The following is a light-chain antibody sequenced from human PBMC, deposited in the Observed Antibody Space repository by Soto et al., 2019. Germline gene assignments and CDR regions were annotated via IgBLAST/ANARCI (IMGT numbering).Light chain of an antibody. Sequence: HSALTQPASVSGSPGQSITISCTGTSSDVGSYNYVSWYQQHPGKAPKLMIYDVSNRPSGVSNRFSGSKSGNTASLTISGLQAEDEADYYCSSYASSRDVLFGGGTKLTVL. CDR2: DVS. J-gene: IGLJ2*01. CDR1: SSDVGSYNY. V-gene: IGLV2-14*01. CDR3: SSYASSRDVL.